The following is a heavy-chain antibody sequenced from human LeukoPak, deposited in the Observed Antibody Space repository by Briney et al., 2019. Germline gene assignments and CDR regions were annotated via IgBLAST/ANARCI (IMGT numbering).Heavy chain of an antibody. V-gene: IGHV4-59*13. D-gene: IGHD3-3*01. CDR3: ARYMRASGTYDFDY. CDR2: VYYTGTT. J-gene: IGHJ4*02. CDR1: GASISGYY. Sequence: SETLSLTCSVPGASISGYYWSWIRQTPGKGLEWIGYVYYTGTTNYNPSLQSRVTITVDTSRNQFSLNLESLTVADTAVYYCARYMRASGTYDFDYWGQGTLVTVSS.